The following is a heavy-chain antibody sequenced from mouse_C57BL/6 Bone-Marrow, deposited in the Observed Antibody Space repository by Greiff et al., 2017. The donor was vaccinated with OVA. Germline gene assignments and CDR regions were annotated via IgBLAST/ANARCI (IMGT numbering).Heavy chain of an antibody. CDR3: TTYRY. Sequence: VQLQQPGAELVKPGASVKLSCKASGYTFTSYWMHWVKQRPEHGLEWIGWIAPENGDTEYASKFQGKATITADTSSNTAYLQLSSLTSEDTAVYYCTTYRYWGQGSTLTVSS. CDR1: GYTFTSYW. J-gene: IGHJ2*01. V-gene: IGHV14-4*01. CDR2: IAPENGDT.